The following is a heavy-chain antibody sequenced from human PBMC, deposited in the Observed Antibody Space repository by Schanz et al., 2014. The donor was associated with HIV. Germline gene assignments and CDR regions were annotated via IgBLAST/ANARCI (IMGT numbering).Heavy chain of an antibody. CDR2: ISGGGAGT. CDR3: AKPEYDSSGNSQTHFDY. V-gene: IGHV3-23*04. J-gene: IGHJ4*02. D-gene: IGHD3-22*01. Sequence: EVQLVESGGGLVKPGGSLRLSCAASGFTLSSYSMNWVRQAPGKGLEWVSAISGGGAGTYYADSVKGRLTISRDNSKNTLSLQMTALRTEDTAIYYCAKPEYDSSGNSQTHFDYWGQGTLVSVSS. CDR1: GFTLSSYS.